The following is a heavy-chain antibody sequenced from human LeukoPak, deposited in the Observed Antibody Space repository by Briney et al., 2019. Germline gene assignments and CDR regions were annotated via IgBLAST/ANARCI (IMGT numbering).Heavy chain of an antibody. CDR2: INSDGSST. CDR1: GFTFSSYW. D-gene: IGHD2/OR15-2a*01. J-gene: IGHJ4*02. Sequence: GGSLRLSCAASGFTFSSYWMHWVRQAPGKGLVWVSRINSDGSSTSYADSVKGRFTISRDNAKNTLYLQMNSLRAEDTAVYYCARETSLSPFDYWGQGTLVTVSS. V-gene: IGHV3-74*01. CDR3: ARETSLSPFDY.